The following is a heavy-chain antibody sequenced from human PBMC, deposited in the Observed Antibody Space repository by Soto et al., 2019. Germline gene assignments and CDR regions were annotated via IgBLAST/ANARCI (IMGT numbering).Heavy chain of an antibody. CDR3: QFKGTANPFY. D-gene: IGHD2-21*02. CDR1: GFTFAAYD. J-gene: IGHJ4*02. CDR2: ITPSGDTT. V-gene: IGHV3-23*01. Sequence: GGSLRISCATCGFTFAAYDLTWVRQAPGKGLDWVSGITPSGDTTYYAVSVKGRFTISRDNSNTVLYLQMNSLRTEDTAVYYCQFKGTANPFYWGQGTLVTVSS.